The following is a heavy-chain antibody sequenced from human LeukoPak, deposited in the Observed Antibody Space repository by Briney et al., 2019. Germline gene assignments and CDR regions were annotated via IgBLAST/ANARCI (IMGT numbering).Heavy chain of an antibody. D-gene: IGHD4-23*01. CDR2: IYHSGST. Sequence: SETLSLTCTVSGYSISSGYYWGWIRQPPGKGLEWIGSIYHSGSTYYNPSLKSRVTISVDTSKNQFSLKLSSVTAADTAVYYCASMRTVASDYWGQGTLVTVSS. V-gene: IGHV4-38-2*02. J-gene: IGHJ4*02. CDR3: ASMRTVASDY. CDR1: GYSISSGYY.